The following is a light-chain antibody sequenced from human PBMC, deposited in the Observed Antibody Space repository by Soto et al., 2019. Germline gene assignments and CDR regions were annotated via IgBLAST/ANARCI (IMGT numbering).Light chain of an antibody. Sequence: DIQMTQSPSSLSASVGDRVTITCQASQNINNYLNWYQQKPGRAPKLLIYDASNLEAGVPSRFRGSGSGTDFTFTISRLHPEDIATYYCQQYEILPTFGQGTRLEIK. CDR2: DAS. V-gene: IGKV1-33*01. CDR1: QNINNY. J-gene: IGKJ5*01. CDR3: QQYEILPT.